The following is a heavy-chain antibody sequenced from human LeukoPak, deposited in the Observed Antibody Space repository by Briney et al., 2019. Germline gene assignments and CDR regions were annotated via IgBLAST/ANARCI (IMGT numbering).Heavy chain of an antibody. V-gene: IGHV4-30-2*01. CDR3: ARGHCSSTSCYPYNWFDP. D-gene: IGHD2-2*01. CDR1: GGSISSGGYS. CDR2: IYHSGST. J-gene: IGHJ5*02. Sequence: SETLSLTCAVSGGSISSGGYSWSWIRQPPGKGLEWIGYIYHSGSTYYNPSLKSRVTISVDRSKNQFSLKLSSVPAADTAVYYCARGHCSSTSCYPYNWFDPWGQGTLVTVSS.